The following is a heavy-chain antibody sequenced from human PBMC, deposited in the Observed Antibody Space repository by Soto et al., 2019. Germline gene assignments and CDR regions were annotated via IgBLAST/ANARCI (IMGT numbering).Heavy chain of an antibody. V-gene: IGHV3-21*01. CDR3: ARDHSSSLGSSDY. CDR1: GFTFSSYS. Sequence: LRLSCAASGFTFSSYSMNWVRQAPGKGLEWVSSISSSSSYIYYADSVKGRFTISRDNAKNSLYLQMNSLRAEDTAVYYCARDHSSSLGSSDYWGQGTLVTVSS. J-gene: IGHJ4*02. D-gene: IGHD6-13*01. CDR2: ISSSSSYI.